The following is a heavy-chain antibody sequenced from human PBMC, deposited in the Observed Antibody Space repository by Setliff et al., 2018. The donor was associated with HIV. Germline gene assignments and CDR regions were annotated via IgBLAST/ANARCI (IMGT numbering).Heavy chain of an antibody. Sequence: LSLTCSVAGASMTSHYLTWIRQPRGMGLEWIGNIYGSGTTKYNPSLRSRVTISVDKSKNQLSLSLDSVTAADTAVYYCATDPKGDGWAYFDSWGQGTLVTVSS. D-gene: IGHD6-19*01. CDR2: IYGSGTT. J-gene: IGHJ4*02. CDR3: ATDPKGDGWAYFDS. CDR1: GASMTSHY. V-gene: IGHV4-59*11.